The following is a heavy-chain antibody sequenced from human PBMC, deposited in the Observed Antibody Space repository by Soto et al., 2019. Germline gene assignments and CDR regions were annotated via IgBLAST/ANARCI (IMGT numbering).Heavy chain of an antibody. CDR2: IYYSGST. CDR3: ARDLYRGYDH. D-gene: IGHD5-12*01. J-gene: IGHJ5*02. V-gene: IGHV4-59*01. CDR1: GGSISSYY. Sequence: SETLSLTCTVSGGSISSYYWSWIRQPPGKGLEWIGYIYYSGSTNYNPSLKSRVTISVDTSKNQFSLKLSSVTAADTAVYYCARDLYRGYDHWGQGTLVTVSS.